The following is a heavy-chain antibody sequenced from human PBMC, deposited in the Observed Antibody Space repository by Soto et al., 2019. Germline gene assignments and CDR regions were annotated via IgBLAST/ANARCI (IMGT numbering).Heavy chain of an antibody. CDR2: ISWDGGST. CDR3: AKDSRIAAADTIYYYYYGMDV. J-gene: IGHJ6*02. Sequence: EVQLVESGGVVVQPGGSLRLSCAASGFTFDDYAMHWVRQAPGKGLEWVSLISWDGGSTYYADSVKGRFTISRDNSKNSLYLQMNSLRAEDTALYYCAKDSRIAAADTIYYYYYGMDVWGQGTTVTVSS. CDR1: GFTFDDYA. V-gene: IGHV3-43D*04. D-gene: IGHD6-13*01.